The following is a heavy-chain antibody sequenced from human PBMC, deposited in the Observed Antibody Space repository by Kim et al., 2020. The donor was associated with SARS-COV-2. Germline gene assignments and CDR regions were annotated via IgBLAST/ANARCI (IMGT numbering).Heavy chain of an antibody. D-gene: IGHD3-22*01. CDR1: GFTFSSYG. J-gene: IGHJ4*02. CDR3: ANRGGYYYDSSGYYGAEKAPANFDS. V-gene: IGHV3-30*18. Sequence: GGSLRLSCAASGFTFSSYGMHWVRQAPGKGLEWVAVISYDGSNKYYADSVKGRFTISRDNSKNTLYLQMNSLRAEDTAVYYCANRGGYYYDSSGYYGAEKAPANFDSWGQGTLVTVSS. CDR2: ISYDGSNK.